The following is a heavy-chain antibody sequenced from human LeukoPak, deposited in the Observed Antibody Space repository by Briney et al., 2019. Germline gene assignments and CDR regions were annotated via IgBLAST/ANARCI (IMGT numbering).Heavy chain of an antibody. D-gene: IGHD6-13*01. CDR1: GGSISSSSYY. CDR2: IYYSGST. CDR3: ARLGRGIAAALPENYYFDY. Sequence: SETLSLTCTVSGGSISSSSYYWGWIRQPPGKGLEWIGSIYYSGSTYCNPSLKSRVTISVDTSKNQFSLKLSSVTAADTAVYYCARLGRGIAAALPENYYFDYWGQGTLVTVSS. J-gene: IGHJ4*02. V-gene: IGHV4-39*01.